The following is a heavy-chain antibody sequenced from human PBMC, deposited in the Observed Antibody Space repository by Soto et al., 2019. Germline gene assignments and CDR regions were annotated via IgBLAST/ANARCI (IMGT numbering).Heavy chain of an antibody. V-gene: IGHV3-48*02. CDR1: GFTFSSYS. Sequence: PGGSLRLSCAASGFTFSSYSMNWVRQAPGKGLEWVSYISSSSSTIYYADSVKGRFTISRDNAKNSLYLQMNSLRDEDTAVYYCARDCSSSWSPNWFDPWGQGTLVTVSS. J-gene: IGHJ5*02. CDR3: ARDCSSSWSPNWFDP. D-gene: IGHD6-13*01. CDR2: ISSSSSTI.